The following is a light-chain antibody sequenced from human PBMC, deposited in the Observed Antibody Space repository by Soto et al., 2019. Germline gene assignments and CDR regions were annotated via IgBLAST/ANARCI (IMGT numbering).Light chain of an antibody. J-gene: IGKJ5*01. V-gene: IGKV3-20*01. Sequence: EIVLTKPPDTLSLSPGDIDTLSCRASQTVIHNHLAGHQQKPGQTPRLLVYGASSRATGIPDRYSGSGSGTDFNLTISRLEPDDFALYYRQQHGTSPFSFGEGTRLEIK. CDR3: QQHGTSPFS. CDR1: QTVIHNH. CDR2: GAS.